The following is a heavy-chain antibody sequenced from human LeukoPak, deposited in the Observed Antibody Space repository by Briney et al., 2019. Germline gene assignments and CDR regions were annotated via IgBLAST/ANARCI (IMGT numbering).Heavy chain of an antibody. CDR3: ARVSEYSYGRTPYYYYGMDV. J-gene: IGHJ6*02. Sequence: GAPVKVSCKASGYTFTGYYMHWVRQAPGQGLEWMGRINPNSGGTNYARKFQGRVTMTRDTSISTAYMELSRLRSDDTAVYYCARVSEYSYGRTPYYYYGMDVWGQGTTVTVSS. D-gene: IGHD5-18*01. V-gene: IGHV1-2*06. CDR2: INPNSGGT. CDR1: GYTFTGYY.